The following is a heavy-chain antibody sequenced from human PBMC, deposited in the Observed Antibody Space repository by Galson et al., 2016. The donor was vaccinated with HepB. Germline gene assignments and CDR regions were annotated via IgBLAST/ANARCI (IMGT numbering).Heavy chain of an antibody. CDR1: GGSITSYY. CDR2: IYYNGST. J-gene: IGHJ2*01. D-gene: IGHD6-13*01. V-gene: IGHV4-59*01. Sequence: SETLSLTCTVSGGSITSYYWSWIRQPPGKGLEWIGYIYYNGSTNYNPSLKSRVTISVKTSKSQFPLKLSLVTAADTAVYYCARDWPRYSSSWYVRTYFDLWGRGTLVTVSS. CDR3: ARDWPRYSSSWYVRTYFDL.